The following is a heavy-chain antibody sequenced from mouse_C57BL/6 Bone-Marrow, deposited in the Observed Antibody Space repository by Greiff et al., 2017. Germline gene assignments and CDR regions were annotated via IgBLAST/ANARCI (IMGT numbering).Heavy chain of an antibody. CDR2: ISSGGSYT. CDR1: GFTFSSYG. Sequence: EVQGVESGRDLVKPGGSLKLSCAASGFTFSSYGMSWVRQTPDKSLEWVGTISSGGSYTYYPDSVKGRFTITRDNAKSTVYLQMSSLKSEDTAMYYCARLDRGYAMDYWGQGTAVTVSS. CDR3: ARLDRGYAMDY. D-gene: IGHD3-2*01. V-gene: IGHV5-6*01. J-gene: IGHJ4*01.